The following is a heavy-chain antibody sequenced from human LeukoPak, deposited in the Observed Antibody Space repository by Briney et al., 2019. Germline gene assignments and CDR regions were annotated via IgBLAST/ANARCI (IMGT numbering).Heavy chain of an antibody. J-gene: IGHJ3*01. V-gene: IGHV3-48*02. D-gene: IGHD6-19*01. CDR1: GFTFSSHS. CDR3: ARVGSSGLEFDY. CDR2: ISSSSSTI. Sequence: GGSLRLSCGASGFTFSSHSMSWVRQAPGKGLEWVSYISSSSSTIYYADSVKGRFTISRDNARKSQYLQMNSLRDEDTAVYYCARVGSSGLEFDYWGQGTMVIVSS.